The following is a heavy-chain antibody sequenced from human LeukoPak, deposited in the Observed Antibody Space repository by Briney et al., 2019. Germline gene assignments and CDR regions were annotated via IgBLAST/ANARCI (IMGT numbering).Heavy chain of an antibody. J-gene: IGHJ4*02. CDR2: ISANNGNT. CDR1: GYTFTGYY. V-gene: IGHV1-18*04. D-gene: IGHD1-26*01. Sequence: GASVKVSCKVSGYTFTGYYLHWVRQAPGQGLEWMGWISANNGNTNYAQKLQGRVTMTTDTSTSTAYMELRSLRSDDTAVYYCARDDGDSGSYDWGQGTLVTVSS. CDR3: ARDDGDSGSYD.